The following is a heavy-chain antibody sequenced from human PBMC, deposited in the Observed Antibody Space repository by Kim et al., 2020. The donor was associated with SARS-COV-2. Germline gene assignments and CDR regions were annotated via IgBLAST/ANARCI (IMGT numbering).Heavy chain of an antibody. J-gene: IGHJ6*02. V-gene: IGHV1-69*13. CDR1: GGTFSSYA. CDR2: ILPLFGPA. CDR3: ARILDIVVVPAAIDGMDV. Sequence: SVKVSCKASGGTFSSYAISWVRQAPGPGLAWMVGILPLFGPANYAQKFQGRVTITADESTSTAYMELSSLRSEDTAVYYCARILDIVVVPAAIDGMDVWGQGTTVTVSS. D-gene: IGHD2-2*01.